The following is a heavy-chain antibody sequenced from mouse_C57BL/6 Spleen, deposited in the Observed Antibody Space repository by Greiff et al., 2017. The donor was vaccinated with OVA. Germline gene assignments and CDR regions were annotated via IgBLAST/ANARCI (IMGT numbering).Heavy chain of an antibody. J-gene: IGHJ3*01. CDR2: IDPANGNT. Sequence: DVQLVESVAELVRPGASVKLSCTASGFNIKNTYMHWVKQRPEQGLEWIGRIDPANGNTKYAPKFQGKATITADTSSNTAYLQLSSLTSEDTAIYYCARKYYDYDVGFAYWGQGTLVTVSA. CDR1: GFNIKNTY. D-gene: IGHD2-4*01. CDR3: ARKYYDYDVGFAY. V-gene: IGHV14-3*01.